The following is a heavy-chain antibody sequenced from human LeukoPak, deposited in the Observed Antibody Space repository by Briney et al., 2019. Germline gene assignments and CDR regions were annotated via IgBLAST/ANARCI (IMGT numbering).Heavy chain of an antibody. V-gene: IGHV3-9*01. J-gene: IGHJ4*02. CDR3: AIRKSGNAIDY. Sequence: GGSLRLSCAASGFTFDDYAMHWVRQAPGKGLEWVSGISWNSGSIGYADSVKGRFTISRDNVKNSLYLQMNSLRAEDTAVYYCAIRKSGNAIDYWGQGTLVTVSS. CDR2: ISWNSGSI. D-gene: IGHD5-12*01. CDR1: GFTFDDYA.